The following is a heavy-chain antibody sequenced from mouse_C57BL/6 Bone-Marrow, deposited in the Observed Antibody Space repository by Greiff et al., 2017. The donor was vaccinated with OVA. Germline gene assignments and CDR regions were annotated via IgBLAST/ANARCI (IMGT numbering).Heavy chain of an antibody. J-gene: IGHJ3*01. Sequence: EVKLVESGAELVKPGASVKLSCTASGFNFTDYYMHWVKQRTEQGLEWIGRIDPEDGETKYAPKFQGKATITADTSSNTAYLQLSSLTSEDTAVYYCARGGWLLRWFAYWGQGTLVTVSA. D-gene: IGHD2-3*01. CDR1: GFNFTDYY. CDR3: ARGGWLLRWFAY. CDR2: IDPEDGET. V-gene: IGHV14-2*01.